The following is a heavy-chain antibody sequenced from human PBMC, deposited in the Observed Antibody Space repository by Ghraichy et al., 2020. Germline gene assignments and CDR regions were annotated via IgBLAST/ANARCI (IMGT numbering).Heavy chain of an antibody. CDR3: ARGILGSSRGGY. CDR2: MNPNMGNT. Sequence: ASVKVSCKASGYTFSSFDIHWVRQAAGQGLEWMGWMNPNMGNTGYAQKFQGRVSMTRNTSITTAYMELSSLTSEDTAVYYCARGILGSSRGGYWGQGTLVTV. D-gene: IGHD6-13*01. V-gene: IGHV1-8*02. J-gene: IGHJ4*02. CDR1: GYTFSSFD.